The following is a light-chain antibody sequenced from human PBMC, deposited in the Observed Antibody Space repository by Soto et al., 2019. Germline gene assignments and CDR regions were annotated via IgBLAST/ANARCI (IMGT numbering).Light chain of an antibody. V-gene: IGKV3-20*01. CDR1: HSVSSSY. CDR3: QHYGSSPHSWT. Sequence: EIVLTQSPGTLSLSPAERATLSCRASHSVSSSYLAWYQQKPGQAPRLLIYGTSSRATGIPDRFSGSGSGTDVTLTITRLEPEDFAVYYCQHYGSSPHSWTFGQGTKVEIK. J-gene: IGKJ1*01. CDR2: GTS.